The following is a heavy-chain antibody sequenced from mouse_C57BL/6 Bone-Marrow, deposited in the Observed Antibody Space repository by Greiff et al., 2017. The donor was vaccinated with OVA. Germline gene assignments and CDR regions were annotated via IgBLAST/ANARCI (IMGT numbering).Heavy chain of an antibody. CDR3: ARRDYSNWFAY. V-gene: IGHV5-6*01. CDR1: GFTFSSYG. D-gene: IGHD2-5*01. Sequence: EVMPVESGGDLVKPGGSLKLSCAASGFTFSSYGMSWVRQTPDKRLEWVATISSGGSYTYYPDSVKGRFTISRDNAKNTLYLQMSSLKSEDTAMYYCARRDYSNWFAYWGQGTLVTVSA. CDR2: ISSGGSYT. J-gene: IGHJ3*01.